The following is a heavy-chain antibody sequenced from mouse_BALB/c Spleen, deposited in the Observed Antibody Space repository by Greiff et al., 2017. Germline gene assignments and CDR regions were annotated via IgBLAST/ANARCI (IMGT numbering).Heavy chain of an antibody. CDR3: ATYYDYDDGFAY. CDR1: GFSLTSYG. D-gene: IGHD2-4*01. V-gene: IGHV2-9*02. CDR2: IWAGGST. J-gene: IGHJ3*01. Sequence: VQLQQSGPGLVAPSQSLSITCTVSGFSLTSYGVHWVRQPPGKGLEWLGVIWAGGSTNYNSALMSRLSISKDNSKSQVFLKMNSLQTDDTAMYYCATYYDYDDGFAYWGQGTLVTVSA.